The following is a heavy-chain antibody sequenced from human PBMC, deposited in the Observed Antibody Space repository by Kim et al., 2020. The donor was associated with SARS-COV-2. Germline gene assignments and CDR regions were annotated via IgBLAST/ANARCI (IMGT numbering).Heavy chain of an antibody. V-gene: IGHV3-NL1*01. Sequence: TQYVHSRKGRFTVARDNSNDTLFLKMNSLRAEDTAMYYCAKDRGSFWSLDYWGLGTLVTVSS. CDR3: AKDRGSFWSLDY. J-gene: IGHJ4*02. CDR2: T. D-gene: IGHD6-19*01.